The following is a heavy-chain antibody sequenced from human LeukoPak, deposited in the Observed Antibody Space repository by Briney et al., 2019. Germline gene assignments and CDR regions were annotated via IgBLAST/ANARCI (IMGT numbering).Heavy chain of an antibody. CDR3: ATEDCTDKGDFDL. V-gene: IGHV3-7*01. Sequence: PGGSLRLSCAASGFTFSNHWMSWVRQAPGNGLGWVANINQGGSETYYADSVKGRFTISRDNAKSALHLELNSLRVEDTALYYCATEDCTDKGDFDLWGRGTLVTVSS. CDR1: GFTFSNHW. D-gene: IGHD2/OR15-2a*01. CDR2: INQGGSET. J-gene: IGHJ2*01.